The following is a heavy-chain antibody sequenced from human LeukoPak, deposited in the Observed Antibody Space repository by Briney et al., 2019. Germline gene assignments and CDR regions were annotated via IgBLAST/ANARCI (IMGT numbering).Heavy chain of an antibody. CDR2: ISTYNGNT. D-gene: IGHD7-27*01. Sequence: ASVKVSCKTSGYTFTSYGISWMRQAPGQGLEWTGWISTYNGNTNYAQNLQGRVTMTTDTSTSTAYMELRSLRSDDTAVYYCARDKNWDLEYWGQGTLVTVSS. CDR1: GYTFTSYG. J-gene: IGHJ4*02. V-gene: IGHV1-18*01. CDR3: ARDKNWDLEY.